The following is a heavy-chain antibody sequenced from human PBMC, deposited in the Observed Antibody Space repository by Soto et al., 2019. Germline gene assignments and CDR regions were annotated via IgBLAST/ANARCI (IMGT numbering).Heavy chain of an antibody. CDR1: GFTFSSYG. Sequence: QVQLVESGGGVVQPGRSLRLSCAASGFTFSSYGMHWVRQAPGKGLEWVAVIWFDGSNKFYADSVKGRFTISRDNSKNTASLQMNSLRDEDSDAYYCATTGPYWGQGTLVTVSS. V-gene: IGHV3-33*01. J-gene: IGHJ4*02. CDR2: IWFDGSNK. CDR3: ATTGPY.